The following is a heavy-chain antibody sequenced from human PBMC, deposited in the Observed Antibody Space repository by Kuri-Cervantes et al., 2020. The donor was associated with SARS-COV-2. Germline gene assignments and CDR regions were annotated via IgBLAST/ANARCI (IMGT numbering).Heavy chain of an antibody. D-gene: IGHD6-6*01. CDR2: ISYDGSNK. CDR1: GFTFSSYA. Sequence: GGSLRLSCAASGFTFSSYAMHWVRQAPGKGLEWVAVISYDGSNKYYADSVKGRFTISRDNSKNTLYLQMNSLRAEDTAVYYCAKAGLKGIAARPMLDYWGQGTLVTVSS. CDR3: AKAGLKGIAARPMLDY. J-gene: IGHJ4*02. V-gene: IGHV3-30-3*01.